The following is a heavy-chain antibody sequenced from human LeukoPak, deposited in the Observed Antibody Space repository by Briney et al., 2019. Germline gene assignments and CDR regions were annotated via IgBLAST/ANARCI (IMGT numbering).Heavy chain of an antibody. V-gene: IGHV3-23*01. J-gene: IGHJ6*02. Sequence: GGSLRLSCAASGFTFSAFGMNWVRQAPGKGLEWVSTITKSGDSTYYVDSVKGRFTISRDNSKNTLYLQMNSLRAEDTARYYCTKDYCGKFCSAVWGQGTTVTVSS. CDR3: TKDYCGKFCSAV. CDR1: GFTFSAFG. CDR2: ITKSGDST. D-gene: IGHD3-9*01.